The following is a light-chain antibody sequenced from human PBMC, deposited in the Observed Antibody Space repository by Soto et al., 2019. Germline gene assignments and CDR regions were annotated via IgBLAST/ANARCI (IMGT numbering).Light chain of an antibody. CDR2: GNS. CDR1: SSNIGAGYD. J-gene: IGLJ1*01. V-gene: IGLV1-40*01. Sequence: QSVLTQPPSVSGDPGQRVTISCTGSSSNIGAGYDVHWYQQLPGTAPKLLIYGNSNRPSGVPDRFSGSKSGTSASLAITGLQAEDEADYYCQSYDSSLSVSVFGTGTKLTVL. CDR3: QSYDSSLSVSV.